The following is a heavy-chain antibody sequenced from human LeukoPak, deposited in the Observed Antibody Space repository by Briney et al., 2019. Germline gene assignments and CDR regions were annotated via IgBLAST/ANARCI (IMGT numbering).Heavy chain of an antibody. CDR1: GFTFSNAW. J-gene: IGHJ4*02. D-gene: IGHD7-27*01. CDR2: IKSKTDGGAT. Sequence: PGGSLRLSCAASGFTFSNAWMSWVRQAPGKGLEWVGRIKSKTDGGATDYAAPVKGGFTISRDDSQNMLYLQMNSLKTEDTAMYYCTTRVTGDFGSYFDCWGQGTLVTVSS. V-gene: IGHV3-15*01. CDR3: TTRVTGDFGSYFDC.